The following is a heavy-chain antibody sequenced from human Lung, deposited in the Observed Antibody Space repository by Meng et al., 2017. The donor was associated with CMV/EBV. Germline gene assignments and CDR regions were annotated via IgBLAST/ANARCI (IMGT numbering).Heavy chain of an antibody. CDR3: TRGRGSTHKGNWCDP. CDR1: GYTFTRYD. Sequence: ASVKVSCKASGYTFTRYDINWVRQATGQGLAWMGWMNPTSGNTAYAPKFQGRLTMTRNTSINTAYMDLSSLRSEDTAIYYCTRGRGSTHKGNWCDPWGQGXLVTASS. D-gene: IGHD5/OR15-5a*01. J-gene: IGHJ5*02. CDR2: MNPTSGNT. V-gene: IGHV1-8*01.